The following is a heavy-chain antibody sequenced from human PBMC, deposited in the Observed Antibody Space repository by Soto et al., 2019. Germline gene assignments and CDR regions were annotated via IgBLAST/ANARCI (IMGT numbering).Heavy chain of an antibody. CDR1: GGSISSYY. J-gene: IGHJ5*02. Sequence: SETLSLTCTVSGGSISSYYWSWIRQPPGKGLEWIGYIYYSGSTNYNPSLKRRVTISVDTSKNQFSLKLSSVTAADTAVYYCAREIIDSWFDPWGQGTLVTVSS. D-gene: IGHD3-22*01. V-gene: IGHV4-59*01. CDR3: AREIIDSWFDP. CDR2: IYYSGST.